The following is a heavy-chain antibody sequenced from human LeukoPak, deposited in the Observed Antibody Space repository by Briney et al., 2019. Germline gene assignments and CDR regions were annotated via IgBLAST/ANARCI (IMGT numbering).Heavy chain of an antibody. CDR1: GFTFSSYG. CDR2: ISYDGSNK. V-gene: IGHV3-30*03. CDR3: AREIAGARITPHGMDV. D-gene: IGHD3-16*01. Sequence: GGSLRLSCAASGFTFSSYGMHWVRQAPGKGLEWVAVISYDGSNKYYADSVKGRFTISRDNSKNTLYLQMNSLRAEDTAVYYCAREIAGARITPHGMDVWGQGTTVTVSS. J-gene: IGHJ6*02.